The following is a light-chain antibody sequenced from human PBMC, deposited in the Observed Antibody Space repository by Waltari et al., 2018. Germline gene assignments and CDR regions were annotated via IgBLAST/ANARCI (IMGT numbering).Light chain of an antibody. CDR2: WAS. Sequence: DIVMTQSPDSLAVSLGERATINCKSSQSVLYSSNHKSYLAWYQQKPGQSPKLLIYWASTRESGVPDRFSGSGSGTYFTLPISSLQAEDVAVYYCQQYYTTPWTFGQGTKVEIK. CDR3: QQYYTTPWT. V-gene: IGKV4-1*01. CDR1: QSVLYSSNHKSY. J-gene: IGKJ1*01.